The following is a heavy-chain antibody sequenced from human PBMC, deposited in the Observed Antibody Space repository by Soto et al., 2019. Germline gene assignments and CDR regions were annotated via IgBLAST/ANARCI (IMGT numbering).Heavy chain of an antibody. Sequence: QVTLKESGPVLVKPTETLTLTCTVSGFSLSNARMGVSWIRQPPGKALEWLAHIFSNDEKSYCTSLKSRLTISKDTSKSQVVLTMTNMDPVDTATYYCARISYSSSADYYYYGMDVWGQGTTVTVSS. J-gene: IGHJ6*02. D-gene: IGHD6-6*01. CDR1: GFSLSNARMG. V-gene: IGHV2-26*01. CDR3: ARISYSSSADYYYYGMDV. CDR2: IFSNDEK.